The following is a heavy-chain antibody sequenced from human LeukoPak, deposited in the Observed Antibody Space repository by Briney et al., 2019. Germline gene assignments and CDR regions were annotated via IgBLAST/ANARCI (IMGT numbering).Heavy chain of an antibody. CDR1: GGSFSGYY. D-gene: IGHD6-19*01. V-gene: IGHV4-34*01. J-gene: IGHJ5*02. Sequence: SETLSLTCAVYGGSFSGYYWSWIRQPPGKGLEWIGEINHSGSTNYNPSLKSRVTISVDTSKNQFSLKLSSVTAADTAVYYCARAFPLYSSGLNWFDPWGQGTLVTVSS. CDR3: ARAFPLYSSGLNWFDP. CDR2: INHSGST.